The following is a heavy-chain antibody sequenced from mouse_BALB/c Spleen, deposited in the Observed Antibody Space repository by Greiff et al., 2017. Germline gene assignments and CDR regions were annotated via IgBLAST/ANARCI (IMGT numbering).Heavy chain of an antibody. CDR2: ISSGGGST. Sequence: EVHLVESGGGLVKPGGSLKLSCAASGFAFSSYDMSWVRQTPEKRLEWVAYISSGGGSTYYPDTVKGRFTISRDNAKNTLYLQMSSLKSEDTAMYYCARHREKLGHLDYWGQGTTLTVAS. CDR1: GFAFSSYD. D-gene: IGHD4-1*01. V-gene: IGHV5-12-1*01. J-gene: IGHJ2*01. CDR3: ARHREKLGHLDY.